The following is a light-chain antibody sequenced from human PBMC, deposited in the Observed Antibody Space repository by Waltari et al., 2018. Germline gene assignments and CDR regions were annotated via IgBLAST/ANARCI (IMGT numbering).Light chain of an antibody. J-gene: IGLJ2*01. Sequence: QSALTQPPSASGSPGQSVTISCTGTSSDVGGYNYVSWYQQHPGKAPKLLLYEVGQRLSGFPARFSGSKSGNTASLTVSVLQAVDESDYYCSSFAGTNNFVVFGGGTKLSV. CDR3: SSFAGTNNFVV. V-gene: IGLV2-8*01. CDR2: EVG. CDR1: SSDVGGYNY.